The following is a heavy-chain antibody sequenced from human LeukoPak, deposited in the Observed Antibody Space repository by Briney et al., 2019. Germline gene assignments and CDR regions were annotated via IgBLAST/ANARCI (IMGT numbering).Heavy chain of an antibody. D-gene: IGHD3-3*01. Sequence: ASMKVSCKASGYTFTGYYMHWVRQAPGQGLEWMGWINPNSGGTNYAQKFQGRVTMTRDTSISTAYMELSRLRSDDTAVYYCARDLGGPRGFDYWGQGTLVTVSS. CDR1: GYTFTGYY. CDR3: ARDLGGPRGFDY. J-gene: IGHJ4*02. V-gene: IGHV1-2*02. CDR2: INPNSGGT.